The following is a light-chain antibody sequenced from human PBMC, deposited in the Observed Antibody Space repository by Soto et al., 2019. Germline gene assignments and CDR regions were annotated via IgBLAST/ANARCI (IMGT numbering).Light chain of an antibody. CDR2: DAS. V-gene: IGKV1-5*01. J-gene: IGKJ1*01. Sequence: IPMTQSPSTLAASVGDRVTITCRASQSVTTWLAWYQHKPGGAPKLLIYDASTSESGVPSRFSGSGSGTEFTLTISNLQPDDFATYYCQQYNSFWTFGQGTKVEVK. CDR1: QSVTTW. CDR3: QQYNSFWT.